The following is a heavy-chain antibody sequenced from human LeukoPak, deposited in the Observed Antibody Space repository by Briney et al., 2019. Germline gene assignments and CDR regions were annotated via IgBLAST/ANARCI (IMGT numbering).Heavy chain of an antibody. CDR3: ARYTAAAGPAYYYYYYMDV. D-gene: IGHD6-13*01. J-gene: IGHJ6*03. CDR1: GGSISSHY. CDR2: IYYSGST. Sequence: SETLSLTCTVSGGSISSHYWSWIRQPPGKGLERIGYIYYSGSTNYNPSLKSRVTISVDTSKNQFSLKLSSVTAADTAVYYCARYTAAAGPAYYYYYYMDVWGKGTTVTVSS. V-gene: IGHV4-59*11.